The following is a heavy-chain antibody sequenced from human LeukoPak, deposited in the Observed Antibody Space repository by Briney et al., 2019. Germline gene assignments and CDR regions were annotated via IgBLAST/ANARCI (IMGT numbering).Heavy chain of an antibody. CDR1: GGSISSHY. CDR2: IYYSGST. J-gene: IGHJ3*02. Sequence: SETLSLICTVSGGSISSHYWSWIRQPPGKGLEWIGYIYYSGSTNYNPSLKSRVTISVDTSKNQFSLKLSSVTAADTAVYYCAGPYYDFWSGYNGAFDIWGQGTMVTVSS. D-gene: IGHD3-3*01. V-gene: IGHV4-59*11. CDR3: AGPYYDFWSGYNGAFDI.